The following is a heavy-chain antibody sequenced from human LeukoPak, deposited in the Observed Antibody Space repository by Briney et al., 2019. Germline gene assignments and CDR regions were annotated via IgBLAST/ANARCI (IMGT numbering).Heavy chain of an antibody. V-gene: IGHV4-34*01. CDR2: INHSGST. J-gene: IGHJ5*02. CDR1: GGSFSGYY. Sequence: SETLSLTCAVYGGSFSGYYWSWIRQPPGKGLEWIGEINHSGSTNYNPSLKSRATISVDTSKNKFSLKRSSVTAADTAVYYCARRRYYYDSRNWFDPWGQGTLVTVSS. CDR3: ARRRYYYDSRNWFDP. D-gene: IGHD3-22*01.